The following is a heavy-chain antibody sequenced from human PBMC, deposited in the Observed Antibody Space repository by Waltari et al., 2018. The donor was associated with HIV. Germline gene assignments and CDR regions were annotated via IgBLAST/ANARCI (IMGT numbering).Heavy chain of an antibody. D-gene: IGHD3-10*01. V-gene: IGHV3-30*01. Sequence: QAQLVESGGGVVQPGRSLRLYCSACGFPLRSYAIHWVRQAPGKGLEWVAVISYDGSNKFYADSVKGRFTISRDISENTLFLQMDSLRAEDTAVYYCARDRGSFASFFYGLDVWGQGTTVTVSS. CDR1: GFPLRSYA. J-gene: IGHJ6*02. CDR3: ARDRGSFASFFYGLDV. CDR2: ISYDGSNK.